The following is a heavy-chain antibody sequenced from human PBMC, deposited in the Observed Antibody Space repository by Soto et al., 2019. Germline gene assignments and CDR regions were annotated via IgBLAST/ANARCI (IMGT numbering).Heavy chain of an antibody. V-gene: IGHV3-11*01. J-gene: IGHJ4*02. CDR2: ISSSGSSI. D-gene: IGHD1-26*01. CDR1: GFTFSDYY. CDR3: ATGRLEATILDY. Sequence: QVQLVESGGDLVKPGGSLRLSCAASGFTFSDYYMSWIRQAPGKGLEWISYISSSGSSIHYADSVKGRFTISRDNAKNSLYRQMNSLRADDSAVYFGATGRLEATILDYWGQGTLVTVSS.